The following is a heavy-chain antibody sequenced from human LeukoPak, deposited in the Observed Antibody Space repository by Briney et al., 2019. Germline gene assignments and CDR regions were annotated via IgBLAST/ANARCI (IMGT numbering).Heavy chain of an antibody. CDR1: GFTFSSYW. Sequence: GGSLRLSCAASGFTFSSYWMSWVRQAPGKGLEWVANIKQDGSEKYYVDSVKGRFTISRDNAKNSLYLQMNSLRAEDTAVYYCARERAAAGAIIDYYYYYMDVWGKGTTVTISS. CDR3: ARERAAAGAIIDYYYYYMDV. J-gene: IGHJ6*03. V-gene: IGHV3-7*01. D-gene: IGHD6-13*01. CDR2: IKQDGSEK.